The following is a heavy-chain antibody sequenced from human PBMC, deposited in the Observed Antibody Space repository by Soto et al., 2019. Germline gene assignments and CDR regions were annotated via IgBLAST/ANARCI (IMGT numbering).Heavy chain of an antibody. CDR3: AGRRDGYNGGLDF. CDR2: ISTRGSRI. J-gene: IGHJ4*02. Sequence: GGSLRLSCAASGFTFSSYEMIWVRRAPGKGLEWVSYISTRGSRIYYADSVKGRFTISRDNAKNSLFLQMNSLRAEDTAIYYCAGRRDGYNGGLDFWGQGTLVTVSS. D-gene: IGHD5-12*01. V-gene: IGHV3-48*03. CDR1: GFTFSSYE.